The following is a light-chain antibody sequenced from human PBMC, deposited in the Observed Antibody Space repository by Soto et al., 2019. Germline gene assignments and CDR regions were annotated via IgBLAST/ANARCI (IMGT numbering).Light chain of an antibody. J-gene: IGKJ5*01. CDR3: QQYGSSSIT. V-gene: IGKV3-20*01. CDR1: QSVSSN. Sequence: TQSPGTLSVSPGERATLSCRASQSVSSNLAWYQQKPGQAPRLLIYGASTRATGIPARFSGSGSGTDFTLTISRLEPEDFAVYYCQQYGSSSITFGQGTRLEIK. CDR2: GAS.